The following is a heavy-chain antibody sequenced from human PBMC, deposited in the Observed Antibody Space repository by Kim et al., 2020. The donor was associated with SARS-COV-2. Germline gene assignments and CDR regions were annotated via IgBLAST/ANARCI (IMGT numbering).Heavy chain of an antibody. CDR2: IKQDGSEK. Sequence: GGSLRLSCAASGFTFSSYWMSWVRQAPGKGLEWVANIKQDGSEKYYVDSVKGRFTISRDNAKNSLYLQMNSLRAEDTAVYYCATYSSSWYLMWEQTDAFDIWGQGTMVTVSS. J-gene: IGHJ3*02. V-gene: IGHV3-7*03. CDR1: GFTFSSYW. D-gene: IGHD6-13*01. CDR3: ATYSSSWYLMWEQTDAFDI.